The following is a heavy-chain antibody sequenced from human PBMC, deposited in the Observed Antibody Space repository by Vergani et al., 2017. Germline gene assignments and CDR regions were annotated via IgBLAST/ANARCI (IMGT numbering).Heavy chain of an antibody. D-gene: IGHD5-18*01. CDR1: GGSISSGGYY. CDR2: IYYSGST. CDR3: ASNGRRSYGYYYFDY. V-gene: IGHV4-31*03. J-gene: IGHJ4*02. Sequence: QVQLQESGPGLVKPSQTLSLTCTVSGGSISSGGYYWCWIRQHPGKGLEWIGYIYYSGSTYYNPSLKRRVTISVDTSKNQFSLKLSSVTAADTAVYYCASNGRRSYGYYYFDYWGQGTLVTVSS.